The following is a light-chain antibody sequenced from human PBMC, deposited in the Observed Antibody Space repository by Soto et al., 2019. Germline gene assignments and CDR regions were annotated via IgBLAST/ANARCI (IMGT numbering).Light chain of an antibody. CDR2: DSS. V-gene: IGKV3-11*01. Sequence: EIVFTQSPATLPLSPGERSTLSSRASQSVSSNLAWYRQKPGQAPRLLIYDSSNRAAGIPARFSGIASGTDFTITVSSLGPEDFAVYYCQQRSDWSWTFGQGTKVDIK. J-gene: IGKJ1*01. CDR1: QSVSSN. CDR3: QQRSDWSWT.